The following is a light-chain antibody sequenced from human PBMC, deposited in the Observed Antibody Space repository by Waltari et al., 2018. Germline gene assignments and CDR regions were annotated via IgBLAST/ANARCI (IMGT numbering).Light chain of an antibody. Sequence: SFELTQPPSVSVSPGPTASITCSGEPLPNQSTYWYQQKAGQAPVLVIFKDTERPSGIPERFSGSSSGTVVTLTITGVRTEDEADYYCQSADSITTFEVFGGGTKLTVL. J-gene: IGLJ3*02. V-gene: IGLV3-25*03. CDR3: QSADSITTFEV. CDR2: KDT. CDR1: PLPNQS.